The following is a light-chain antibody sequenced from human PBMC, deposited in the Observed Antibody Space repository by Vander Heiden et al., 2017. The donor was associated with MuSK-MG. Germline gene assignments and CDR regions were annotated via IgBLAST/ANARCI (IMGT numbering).Light chain of an antibody. CDR2: SNS. Sequence: QSVLTQPPSASGTPGQLVPISCSGSSLNIRSYTVNWYQQLPGMAPKLLIYSNSQRPSGVPDRVSGSKSGTSASLAISGLQSEDEADYYCAAWDDSLNGVLFGGGTKLTVL. CDR1: SLNIRSYT. J-gene: IGLJ2*01. CDR3: AAWDDSLNGVL. V-gene: IGLV1-44*01.